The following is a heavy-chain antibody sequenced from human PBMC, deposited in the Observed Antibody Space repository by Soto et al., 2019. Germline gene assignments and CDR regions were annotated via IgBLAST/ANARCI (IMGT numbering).Heavy chain of an antibody. D-gene: IGHD2-15*01. J-gene: IGHJ4*02. CDR3: ARXRGCXGXXCYPHLGY. CDR2: INHSGST. Sequence: QVQLQQWGAGLLKPSETLSLTCAVYGGSFSGYYWSWIRQPPGKGLEWIGEINHSGSTNYNPSLKSRVTISVDTSKNQFSLKLSSVTAADTAVYYCARXRGCXGXXCYPHLGYWGQGTLVTVSS. CDR1: GGSFSGYY. V-gene: IGHV4-34*01.